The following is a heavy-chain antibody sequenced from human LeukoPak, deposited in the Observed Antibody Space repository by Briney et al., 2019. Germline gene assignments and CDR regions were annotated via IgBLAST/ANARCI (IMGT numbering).Heavy chain of an antibody. CDR2: IRSKSDGIKT. D-gene: IGHD2-15*01. Sequence: PGGSLRLSCAASGFTFSNAWMSWVRQAPGKGLEWVARIRSKSDGIKTVYAAPGKVRFTISTDDSKNTLYLQMNSLNTEDTAVYYCTIGYCSGGSCCGYYFDYWGQGTLVTVSS. CDR3: TIGYCSGGSCCGYYFDY. J-gene: IGHJ4*02. V-gene: IGHV3-15*01. CDR1: GFTFSNAW.